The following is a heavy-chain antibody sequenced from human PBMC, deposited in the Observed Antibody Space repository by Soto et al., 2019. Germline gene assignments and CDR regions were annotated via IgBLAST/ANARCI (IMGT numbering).Heavy chain of an antibody. D-gene: IGHD5-12*01. V-gene: IGHV1-3*01. J-gene: IGHJ6*02. CDR1: GYTFTSYA. CDR2: INAGNGNT. Sequence: ASVKVSCKASGYTFTSYAMHWVRQAPGQRLEWMGWINAGNGNTKYSQKFQGRVTITRDTSTGTVHMEVRSLRSDDTAVYYCAREGVAPYYYYGMDVWGQGTPVTVSS. CDR3: AREGVAPYYYYGMDV.